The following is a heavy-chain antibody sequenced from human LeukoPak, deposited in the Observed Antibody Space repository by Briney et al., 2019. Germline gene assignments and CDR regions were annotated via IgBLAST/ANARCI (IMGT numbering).Heavy chain of an antibody. V-gene: IGHV1-69*05. CDR1: GGTFSSYA. CDR2: IIRIFGTA. J-gene: IGHJ6*03. CDR3: ARGKGGSYGYYYYYMDV. Sequence: SVKVSCKASGGTFSSYAISWVRQAPGQGLEWMGGIIRIFGTANYAQKFQGRVTITTDESTSTAYMELSSLRSEDTAVYYCARGKGGSYGYYYYYMDVWGKGTTVTVSS. D-gene: IGHD1-26*01.